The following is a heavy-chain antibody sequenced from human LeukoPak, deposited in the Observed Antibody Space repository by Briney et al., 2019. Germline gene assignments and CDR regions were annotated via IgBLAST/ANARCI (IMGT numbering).Heavy chain of an antibody. V-gene: IGHV1-2*06. Sequence: ASVKVSCKASGYTFTGHYIHWVRQAPGQGLEWMGRVNVNNGDTKYAQKFQGRATMTRATSISTAYMELASLRSDDTAVFYCAREVGYSTSYYGRFDPWGQGTLVIVSS. CDR1: GYTFTGHY. CDR2: VNVNNGDT. CDR3: AREVGYSTSYYGRFDP. J-gene: IGHJ5*02. D-gene: IGHD3-22*01.